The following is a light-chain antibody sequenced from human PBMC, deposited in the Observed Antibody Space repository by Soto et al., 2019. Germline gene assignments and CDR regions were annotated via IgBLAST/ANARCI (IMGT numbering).Light chain of an antibody. CDR2: DAS. J-gene: IGKJ4*01. V-gene: IGKV1-13*02. CDR1: QGISSA. CDR3: QHRET. Sequence: AIQLTQSPSSLSASVGDRVTITCRASQGISSALAWYQQKPGKAPKLLIYDASSLESGVPSRFSGSGSGTDFTLTISSLQPEDFATYYCQHRETFGGGTKVDIK.